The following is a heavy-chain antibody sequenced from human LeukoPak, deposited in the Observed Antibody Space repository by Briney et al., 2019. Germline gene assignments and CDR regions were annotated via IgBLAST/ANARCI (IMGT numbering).Heavy chain of an antibody. CDR2: INHSGST. CDR1: GGSFSGYY. J-gene: IGHJ4*02. Sequence: SETLSLTCAVYGGSFSGYYWSWIRQPPGKGLEWIGEINHSGSTNYNPSLKSRVTVSVDTSKNQFSLKLSSVTAADTAVYYCARLTLTGSLNWGQGTLVTVSS. CDR3: ARLTLTGSLN. V-gene: IGHV4-34*01. D-gene: IGHD7-27*01.